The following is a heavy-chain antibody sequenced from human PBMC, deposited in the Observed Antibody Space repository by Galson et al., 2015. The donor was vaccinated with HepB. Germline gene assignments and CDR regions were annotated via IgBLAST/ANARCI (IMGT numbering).Heavy chain of an antibody. CDR1: GYTFTRYD. J-gene: IGHJ4*02. D-gene: IGHD1-26*01. V-gene: IGHV1-8*01. Sequence: SVKVSCKASGYTFTRYDINWVRQATGQGLEWMGWMNPNSGNTDYAQKFQGRVTMTRNTSIRTAYMELSSLGSEDTAVYYCARGIVGATPFDYWGQGTLVTVSS. CDR2: MNPNSGNT. CDR3: ARGIVGATPFDY.